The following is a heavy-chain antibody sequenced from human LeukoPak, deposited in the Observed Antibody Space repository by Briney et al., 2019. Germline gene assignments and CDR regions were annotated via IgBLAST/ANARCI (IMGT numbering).Heavy chain of an antibody. D-gene: IGHD3-22*01. CDR3: AGDTVDTMIDHAFDI. J-gene: IGHJ3*02. V-gene: IGHV3-7*03. CDR2: IKQDGSEK. Sequence: GGSLRLSCAASGFTFSSYWMSWVRQAPGKGLEWVANIKQDGSEKYYVDSVKGRFTISRDNAKNSLYLQMNSLRAEDTALYYCAGDTVDTMIDHAFDIWGQGTMVTISS. CDR1: GFTFSSYW.